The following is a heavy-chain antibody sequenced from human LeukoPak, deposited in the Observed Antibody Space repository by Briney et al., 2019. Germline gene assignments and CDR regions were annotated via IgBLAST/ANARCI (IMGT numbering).Heavy chain of an antibody. CDR1: GGSISSSTYY. D-gene: IGHD1-26*01. J-gene: IGHJ3*02. V-gene: IGHV4-39*01. CDR2: IYYSGST. CDR3: ATPYSGGYHGLDI. Sequence: PSETLSLTCTVSGGSISSSTYYWGWIRQPPGKGLEWIGSIYYSGSTYYNPSLKSRVTISVETSKNQFSLKLNSVTAADTAVYYCATPYSGGYHGLDIWGQGTMVTVSS.